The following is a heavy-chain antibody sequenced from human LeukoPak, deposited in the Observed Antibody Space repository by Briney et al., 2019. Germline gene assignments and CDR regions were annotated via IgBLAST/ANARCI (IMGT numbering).Heavy chain of an antibody. CDR3: ARDLDSSSPITTLY. CDR1: GYTFTGYY. J-gene: IGHJ4*02. CDR2: INPNSGGT. D-gene: IGHD6-6*01. Sequence: ASVKVSCKASGYTFTGYYMHWVRQAPGQGLEWMGRINPNSGGTNYAQKFQGRVTMTRDTSISTAYMELSRLRSDDTAVYYCARDLDSSSPITTLYWGQGTLVTVSS. V-gene: IGHV1-2*06.